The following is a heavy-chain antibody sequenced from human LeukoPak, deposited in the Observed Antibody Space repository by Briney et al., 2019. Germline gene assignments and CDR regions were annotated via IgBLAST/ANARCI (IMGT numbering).Heavy chain of an antibody. J-gene: IGHJ5*02. D-gene: IGHD3-22*01. CDR1: GASLSNYY. CDR2: ISNNGHT. V-gene: IGHV4-59*08. Sequence: SETLSLTCTVSGASLSNYYWSWIRQPPGKRLEWIAYISNNGHTNINPSLESRVTISEVTSKNQFSLNLTSVTAADTAVYYCARHFFYESTGPNWLDPWGPGTLVTVSS. CDR3: ARHFFYESTGPNWLDP.